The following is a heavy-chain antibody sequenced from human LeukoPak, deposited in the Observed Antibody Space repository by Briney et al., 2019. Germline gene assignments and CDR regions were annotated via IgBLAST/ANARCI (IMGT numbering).Heavy chain of an antibody. Sequence: GGSLRLSCAASGFTFSSSWMGWARQAPGKGLEWVAVIWFDGSNKYYADSVKGRLTISRDNSKSTLYLQMNSLRAEDTAVYYCAKAVAATGHYYFGMDVWGQGTTVTVSS. D-gene: IGHD6-19*01. J-gene: IGHJ6*02. CDR1: GFTFSSSW. V-gene: IGHV3-33*06. CDR2: IWFDGSNK. CDR3: AKAVAATGHYYFGMDV.